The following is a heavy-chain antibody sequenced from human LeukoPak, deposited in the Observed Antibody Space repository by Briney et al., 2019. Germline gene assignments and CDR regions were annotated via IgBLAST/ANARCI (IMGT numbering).Heavy chain of an antibody. CDR2: IYSDGRT. V-gene: IGHV3-53*01. Sequence: GGSLRLSCAASDFTVSNMYMTWVRQAPGKGLEWVSLIYSDGRTDYADSVKGRYTISRDNPKNTVYLQMNSLRVEDTAVYYCARGLFLSGYLDAFDIWGQGTVVTVSS. CDR1: DFTVSNMY. D-gene: IGHD3-22*01. CDR3: ARGLFLSGYLDAFDI. J-gene: IGHJ3*02.